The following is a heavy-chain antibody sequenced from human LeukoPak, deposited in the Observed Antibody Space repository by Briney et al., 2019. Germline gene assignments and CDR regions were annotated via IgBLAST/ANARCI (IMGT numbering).Heavy chain of an antibody. Sequence: GGSLRLSCAASGFTFSSWVRQAPGKGLEWVAFIRYDGSKEFYADSVKGRFTISRDNAKNSLYLQMNSLRAEDTAVYYCARDPTTVNGIDYWGQGTLVTVSS. CDR1: GFTFSS. V-gene: IGHV3-30*02. CDR2: IRYDGSKE. CDR3: ARDPTTVNGIDY. J-gene: IGHJ4*02. D-gene: IGHD4-17*01.